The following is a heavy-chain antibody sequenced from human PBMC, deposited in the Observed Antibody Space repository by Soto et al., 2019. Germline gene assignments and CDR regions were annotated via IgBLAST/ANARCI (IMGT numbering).Heavy chain of an antibody. V-gene: IGHV3-30*18. CDR2: MSWDGNNK. CDR1: GFSFSSYG. J-gene: IGHJ5*02. D-gene: IGHD6-6*01. CDR3: AKGGSSSARYFDR. Sequence: QVQVVESGGGVVQPGRSLRLSCAASGFSFSSYGMHWVRQAPGKGLEWVAIMSWDGNNKYYADSVRGRFTISRDSSKNTLFLQMNNLRVEDTAMYYCAKGGSSSARYFDRWGQGTLVTVSS.